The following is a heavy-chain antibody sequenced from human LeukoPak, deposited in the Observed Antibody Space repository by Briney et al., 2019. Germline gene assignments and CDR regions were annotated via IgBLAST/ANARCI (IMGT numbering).Heavy chain of an antibody. CDR1: GFTFSSYS. CDR2: ISSSSSYI. CDR3: ARVGAGSSEVGYYFDY. D-gene: IGHD3-10*01. J-gene: IGHJ4*02. Sequence: AGGSLRLSCAASGFTFSSYSMNWVRQAPGKGLEWVSSISSSSSYIYYADSVKGRFTISRDNAKNSLYLQMNSLRAEDTAVYYCARVGAGSSEVGYYFDYWGQGTLVTVSS. V-gene: IGHV3-21*01.